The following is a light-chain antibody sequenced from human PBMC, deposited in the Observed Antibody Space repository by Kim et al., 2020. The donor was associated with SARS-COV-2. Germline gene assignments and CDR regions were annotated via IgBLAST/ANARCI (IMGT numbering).Light chain of an antibody. V-gene: IGLV2-14*03. CDR1: SGDIGDSNY. CDR2: DVS. J-gene: IGLJ1*01. CDR3: TSYTSTGTFV. Sequence: QSALTQPASVSGSPGQSITISCTGTSGDIGDSNYVSWYQQHPGKAPKVMLYDVSKWPSGVSSRFSGSKSGNTASLTISGLQAEDEADYYCTSYTSTGTFVFGSGTQLTVL.